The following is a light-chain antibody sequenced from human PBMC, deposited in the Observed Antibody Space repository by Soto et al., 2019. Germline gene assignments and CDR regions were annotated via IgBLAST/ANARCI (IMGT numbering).Light chain of an antibody. CDR1: SSDVGSYNL. V-gene: IGLV2-23*02. CDR2: HVN. CDR3: CSYAGRSTFDVV. J-gene: IGLJ2*01. Sequence: QSALTQPASVSGSPGQSITISCTGTSSDVGSYNLVSWYQHHPGKAPKLMIYHVNKRPSGVSNRFSGSKSGNTASLTISGLQAEDEADYFCCSYAGRSTFDVVFGGGTKLTVL.